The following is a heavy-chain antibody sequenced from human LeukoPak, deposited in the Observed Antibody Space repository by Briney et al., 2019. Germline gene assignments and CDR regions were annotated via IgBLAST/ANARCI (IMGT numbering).Heavy chain of an antibody. D-gene: IGHD2-21*01. CDR1: GFTFTSYW. CDR3: ARVGNGDFTWFNP. Sequence: GGSLRLSCVASGFTFTSYWMHGVRHAPGKGLVWVSRIDSDGSSTNYADSVKGRFTISRDNAKNTLYLQMSSLRAEDTAVYYCARVGNGDFTWFNPWGQGTLVSVSS. J-gene: IGHJ5*02. V-gene: IGHV3-74*01. CDR2: IDSDGSST.